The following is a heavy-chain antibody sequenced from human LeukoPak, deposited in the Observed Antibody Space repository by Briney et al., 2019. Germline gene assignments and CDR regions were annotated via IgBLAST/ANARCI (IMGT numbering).Heavy chain of an antibody. CDR1: GGSISSSSYY. CDR3: ARGVERHRFLEWLPVANWFDP. D-gene: IGHD3-3*01. J-gene: IGHJ5*02. CDR2: IYYSGST. V-gene: IGHV4-39*07. Sequence: PSETLSLTCTVSGGSISSSSYYWGWIRQPAGKGLEWIGSIYYSGSTYYNPSLKSRVTISVDTSKNQFSLKLSSVTAADTAVYYCARGVERHRFLEWLPVANWFDPWGQGTLVTVSS.